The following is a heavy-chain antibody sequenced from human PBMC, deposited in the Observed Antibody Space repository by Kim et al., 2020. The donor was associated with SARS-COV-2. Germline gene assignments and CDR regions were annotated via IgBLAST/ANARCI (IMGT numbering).Heavy chain of an antibody. Sequence: TRYAQKCQDRVTMTRATSTSAVYMELSSLRSEDTAVYYCAREERLRSLDYWGQGTLVTVSS. V-gene: IGHV1-46*01. CDR3: AREERLRSLDY. CDR2: T. D-gene: IGHD4-17*01. J-gene: IGHJ4*02.